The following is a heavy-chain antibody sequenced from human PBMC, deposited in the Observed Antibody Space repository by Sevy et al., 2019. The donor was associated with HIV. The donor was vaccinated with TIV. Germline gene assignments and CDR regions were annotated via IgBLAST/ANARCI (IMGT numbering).Heavy chain of an antibody. D-gene: IGHD6-19*01. Sequence: ASVKVSCKASGYTFTSYGISWVRQAPGQGLEWMGWISAYNGNTNYAQKLQGRVTMTTDTSTSTAYMELRSLRSDDTAGYYCAREGHSSGWYGPLDYWGQGTLVTVSS. J-gene: IGHJ4*02. V-gene: IGHV1-18*04. CDR2: ISAYNGNT. CDR3: AREGHSSGWYGPLDY. CDR1: GYTFTSYG.